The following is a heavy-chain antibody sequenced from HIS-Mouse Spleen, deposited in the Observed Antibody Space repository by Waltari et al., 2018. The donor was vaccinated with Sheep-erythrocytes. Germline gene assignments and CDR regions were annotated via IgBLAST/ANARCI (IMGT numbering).Heavy chain of an antibody. V-gene: IGHV3-21*01. CDR2: ISSISSNI. CDR3: ARVASGATFDY. J-gene: IGHJ4*02. D-gene: IGHD1-26*01. CDR1: GFTFSSYS. Sequence: EVQLVESGGGLVKPGGSLRLSCAASGFTFSSYSMNWVRQATGKGLEWVSTISSISSNIYYADSVKGRFTFSRDNAKNSLYLQMNSLRAEDTAVYYCARVASGATFDYWGQGTLVTVSS.